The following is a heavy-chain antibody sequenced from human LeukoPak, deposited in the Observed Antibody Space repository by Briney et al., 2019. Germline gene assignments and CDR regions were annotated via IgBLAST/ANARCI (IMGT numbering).Heavy chain of an antibody. J-gene: IGHJ5*02. D-gene: IGHD1-26*01. Sequence: GGSLRLSCAASGFTCSSYAMSWVSQAAGKGLSWVSAMSGSGGRTYYAGSVKGRLTISRDNSKNTLYLQMNSLRAEDTAVYYCAKDPFSGSYYADNWFDPWGREPWSPSPQ. CDR2: MSGSGGRT. CDR1: GFTCSSYA. V-gene: IGHV3-23*01. CDR3: AKDPFSGSYYADNWFDP.